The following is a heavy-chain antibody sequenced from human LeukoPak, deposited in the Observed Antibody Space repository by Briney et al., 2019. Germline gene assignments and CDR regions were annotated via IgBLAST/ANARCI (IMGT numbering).Heavy chain of an antibody. CDR2: INSDGSST. V-gene: IGHV3-74*01. J-gene: IGHJ4*02. D-gene: IGHD2-8*01. Sequence: GGSLRLSCAASGFTFSSYWMHWVRQAPGKGLVWVSRINSDGSSTSYADSVKGRFTISRDNSRNTLYLQMNSLRAEDTAVYYCAKWARYCTNGVCYYSDYWGQGTLVTVSS. CDR1: GFTFSSYW. CDR3: AKWARYCTNGVCYYSDY.